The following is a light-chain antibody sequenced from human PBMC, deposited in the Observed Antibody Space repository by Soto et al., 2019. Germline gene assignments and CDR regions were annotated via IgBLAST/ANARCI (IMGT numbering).Light chain of an antibody. J-gene: IGKJ2*01. CDR1: HSVSSSY. CDR2: DAS. CDR3: QQYCSSPNT. Sequence: EIVLTQSPATLSLSPGERATLSCGASHSVSSSYLAWYQQKPGLAPRLLIYDASSRATDIPDRFSGSGSGTDFTLTISRLEPEDFAVYYCQQYCSSPNTFGQGTKLEIK. V-gene: IGKV3D-20*01.